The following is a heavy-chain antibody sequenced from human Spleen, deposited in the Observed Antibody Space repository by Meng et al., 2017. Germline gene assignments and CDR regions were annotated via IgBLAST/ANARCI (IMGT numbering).Heavy chain of an antibody. D-gene: IGHD3-10*01. V-gene: IGHV1-18*01. J-gene: IGHJ4*02. CDR3: ATASVRGVYSN. Sequence: ASVKVSCKASGYTFNNYNINWVRQAPGQGPTWMGWISTYNGNTNYAQNLQGRVTMTTDTSTSTAYMELRGLRSDDTAVYYCATASVRGVYSNWGQGTLVTVSS. CDR1: GYTFNNYN. CDR2: ISTYNGNT.